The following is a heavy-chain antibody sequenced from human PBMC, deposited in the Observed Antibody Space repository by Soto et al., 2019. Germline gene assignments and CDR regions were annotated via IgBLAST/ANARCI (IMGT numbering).Heavy chain of an antibody. CDR2: IILPFGTP. CDR1: GTTFSNFA. CDR3: VRGAAYEGYFDY. D-gene: IGHD3-22*01. V-gene: IGHV1-69*12. Sequence: QVRLVQSGAEVKKTESSVKVSCEASGTTFSNFAIGWVRQAPGQGLEWMGGIILPFGTPNYAQKFQGRVTISADESMTTAYRELRGLRSGDTAVYYCVRGAAYEGYFDYWGQGTLVTVSS. J-gene: IGHJ4*02.